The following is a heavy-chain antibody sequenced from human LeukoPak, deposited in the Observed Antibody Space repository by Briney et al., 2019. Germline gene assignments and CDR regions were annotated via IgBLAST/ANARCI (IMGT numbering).Heavy chain of an antibody. D-gene: IGHD6-19*01. V-gene: IGHV4-34*01. CDR1: GGSFSGYY. CDR2: INHSGST. Sequence: PSETLSLTCAVYGGSFSGYYWSWIRQPPGKGLEWIGEINHSGSTNYNPSLKSRLTISVDTSKNQFSLKLSSVTAVDTAVYYCARARGAVAIDYWGQGTLVTVSS. J-gene: IGHJ4*02. CDR3: ARARGAVAIDY.